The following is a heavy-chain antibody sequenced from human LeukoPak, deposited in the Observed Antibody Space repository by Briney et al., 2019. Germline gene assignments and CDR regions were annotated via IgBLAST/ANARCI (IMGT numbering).Heavy chain of an antibody. V-gene: IGHV4-39*01. Sequence: PSETLSLTCTVSGGSISSSSYYWGWIRQPPGKGLEWIGTIYYSGSTYYNPSLKSRVTISVDTSKNQFSLKLTSVTAADTAVYYCARRSGGYSYGYFAFDIWGQGTMVTVSS. CDR1: GGSISSSSYY. CDR2: IYYSGST. J-gene: IGHJ3*02. D-gene: IGHD5-18*01. CDR3: ARRSGGYSYGYFAFDI.